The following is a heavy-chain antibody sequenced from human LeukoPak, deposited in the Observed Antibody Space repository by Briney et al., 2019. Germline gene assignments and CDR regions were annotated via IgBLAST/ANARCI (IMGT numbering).Heavy chain of an antibody. CDR3: AREIVVVTASDAFDI. Sequence: GGSLRLSCAASGFTFSSYAMHWVRQAPGKGLEWVAVILYDGSNKYYADSVKGRFTISRDNSKNTLYLQMNSLRAEDTAVYYCAREIVVVTASDAFDIWGQGTMVTVSS. CDR1: GFTFSSYA. J-gene: IGHJ3*02. V-gene: IGHV3-30-3*01. CDR2: ILYDGSNK. D-gene: IGHD2-21*02.